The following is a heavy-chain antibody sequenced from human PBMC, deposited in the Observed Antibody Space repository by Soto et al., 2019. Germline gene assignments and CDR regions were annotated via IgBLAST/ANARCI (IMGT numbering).Heavy chain of an antibody. CDR3: ARDREATTVTTKGNWFDP. Sequence: QVQLQESGPGLVKPSQTLSLTCTVSGGSISSGGYYWSWIRQHPGKGLEWIGYIYYSGSTYYNPSLKSPVTISVDTSKNPSSLKLSSVTAADTAVYYCARDREATTVTTKGNWFDPWGQGTLVTVSS. J-gene: IGHJ5*02. CDR2: IYYSGST. D-gene: IGHD4-17*01. V-gene: IGHV4-31*01. CDR1: GGSISSGGYY.